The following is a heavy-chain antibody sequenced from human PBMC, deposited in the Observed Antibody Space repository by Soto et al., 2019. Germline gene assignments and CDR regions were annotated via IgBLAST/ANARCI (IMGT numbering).Heavy chain of an antibody. J-gene: IGHJ6*02. CDR2: IYYSGST. D-gene: IGHD3-3*01. V-gene: IGHV4-30-4*01. CDR1: GGSISSGDYY. CDR3: ASGALRFLEIPYGMDV. Sequence: SETLSLTCTVSGGSISSGDYYWSWIRQPPGKGLGWIGYIYYSGSTYYNPSLKSRVTISVDTSKNQFSLKLSSVTAADTAVYYCASGALRFLEIPYGMDVWGQGTTVTVSS.